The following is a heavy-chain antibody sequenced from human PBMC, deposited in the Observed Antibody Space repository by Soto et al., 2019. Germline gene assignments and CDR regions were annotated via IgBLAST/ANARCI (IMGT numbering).Heavy chain of an antibody. D-gene: IGHD3-10*01. Sequence: SETLSLTCAVYGGSFSGYYWSWIRQPPGKGLEWIGEINHSGSTNYNPSLKSRVTISVDTSKNQFSLKLSSVTAADTAVYYCARLRGLWFGELLADYWGQGTLVTVSS. V-gene: IGHV4-34*01. CDR2: INHSGST. CDR1: GGSFSGYY. CDR3: ARLRGLWFGELLADY. J-gene: IGHJ4*02.